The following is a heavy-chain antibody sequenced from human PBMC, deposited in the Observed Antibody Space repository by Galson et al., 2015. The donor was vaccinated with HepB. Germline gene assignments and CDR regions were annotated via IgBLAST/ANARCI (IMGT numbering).Heavy chain of an antibody. CDR3: ARGVVDHLDY. Sequence: PALVKPTQTLTLTCTFSGFSLTTSGVSVSWIRQPPGKALEWLAHINWDDDKYYNTSLKTRLTISKDTSKNQVVLTITNMDPVDTATYYCARGVVDHLDYWGQGTLVTVSS. D-gene: IGHD3-22*01. V-gene: IGHV2-70*01. J-gene: IGHJ4*02. CDR1: GFSLTTSGVS. CDR2: INWDDDK.